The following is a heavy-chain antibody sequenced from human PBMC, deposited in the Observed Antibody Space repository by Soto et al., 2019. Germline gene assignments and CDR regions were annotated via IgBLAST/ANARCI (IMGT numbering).Heavy chain of an antibody. D-gene: IGHD2-15*01. CDR1: GFTFSSYW. CDR2: INSDGSST. CDR3: AREVGHYYYYGMDV. Sequence: GGSLRLSCAASGFTFSSYWMHWVRQAPGKGLVWVSRINSDGSSTSYADSVKGRFTISRDNAKNTLYLQMNSLRAEDTAVYYCAREVGHYYYYGMDVWGQGTTATVSS. V-gene: IGHV3-74*01. J-gene: IGHJ6*02.